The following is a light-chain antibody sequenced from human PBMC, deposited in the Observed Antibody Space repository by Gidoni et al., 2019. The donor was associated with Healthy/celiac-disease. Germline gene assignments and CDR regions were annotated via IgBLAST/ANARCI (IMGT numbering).Light chain of an antibody. V-gene: IGKV3-20*01. J-gene: IGKJ5*01. CDR3: QQYGSSPPIT. CDR1: QSVSSSY. Sequence: EIVLTQSPGTLSLAPGERATLSCSASQSVSSSYLAWYQQKHGQAPTLLLYGASSRATGIPDRFSGSGSGTDFTFTISRLEPEDFAVYYCQQYGSSPPITFGQGTRLEIK. CDR2: GAS.